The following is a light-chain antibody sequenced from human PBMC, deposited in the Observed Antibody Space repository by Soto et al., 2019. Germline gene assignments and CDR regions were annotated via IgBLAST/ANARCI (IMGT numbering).Light chain of an antibody. V-gene: IGKV3-11*01. Sequence: EIVLTQSPATLSLSPGERATLSCRASQSGSKYLAWYQQKPGQATRLLIHDASNRATGITAKFSGSGYGTDYTLTISSIEPEDFGIYHGQHSSNWPLITVGGGTKVEI. CDR2: DAS. CDR1: QSGSKY. CDR3: QHSSNWPLIT. J-gene: IGKJ4*01.